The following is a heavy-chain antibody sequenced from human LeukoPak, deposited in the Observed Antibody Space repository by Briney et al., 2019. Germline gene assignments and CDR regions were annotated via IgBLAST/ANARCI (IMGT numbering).Heavy chain of an antibody. CDR1: GGSISIYY. CDR3: AREHMVRGVINR. D-gene: IGHD3-10*01. V-gene: IGHV4-4*07. J-gene: IGHJ4*02. CDR2: IYSSGST. Sequence: SSETLSLTCTVSGGSISIYYWSWIRQPAGKRLEWLGRIYSSGSTNYNPSLKSRVTVSVDTSKNQFSLKLSSVTAADTAVYYCAREHMVRGVINRWGQGALVTVSS.